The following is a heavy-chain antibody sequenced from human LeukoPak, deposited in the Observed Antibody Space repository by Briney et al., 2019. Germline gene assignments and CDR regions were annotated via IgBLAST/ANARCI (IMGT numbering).Heavy chain of an antibody. J-gene: IGHJ3*02. CDR3: AKDLYYYDSSGYYRWGAFDI. CDR2: ISGSGGST. D-gene: IGHD3-22*01. CDR1: GFTFSSYA. V-gene: IGHV3-23*01. Sequence: GGSLRLSCAASGFTFSSYAMSWVRQAPGKGLEWVSAISGSGGSTYYADSVKGRFTISRVNSKNTLYLQMNSLRAEDTAVYYCAKDLYYYDSSGYYRWGAFDIWGQGTMVTVSS.